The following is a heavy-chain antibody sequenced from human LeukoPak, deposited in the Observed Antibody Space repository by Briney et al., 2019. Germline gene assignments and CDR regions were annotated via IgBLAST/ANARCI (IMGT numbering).Heavy chain of an antibody. J-gene: IGHJ2*01. Sequence: SETLSLTCAVSGGSISSSNWWSWVRPPPGKGLEWIGEIYHSGSTNYNPSLKGRVTISVDKSKNQFSLKLSSVTAADTAVYYCAREYGDYVYWYFDLWGRGTLVTVSS. V-gene: IGHV4-4*02. CDR2: IYHSGST. CDR1: GGSISSSNW. D-gene: IGHD4-17*01. CDR3: AREYGDYVYWYFDL.